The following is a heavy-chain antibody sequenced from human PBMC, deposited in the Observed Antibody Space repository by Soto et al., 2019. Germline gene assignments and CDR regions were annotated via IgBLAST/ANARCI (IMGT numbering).Heavy chain of an antibody. J-gene: IGHJ6*02. CDR3: ARDGTRYRSSSTYYYYGMDV. CDR1: GFTFGSYA. CDR2: ISYDGSNK. Sequence: QVQLVESGGGVVQPGRSLRLSCAASGFTFGSYAMHWVRQAPGKGLEWVAVISYDGSNKYYGDSVKGRFTISRDNSKNTLYLQMNSLKAEDTAVYYCARDGTRYRSSSTYYYYGMDVWGQGPTVPVSS. V-gene: IGHV3-30-3*01. D-gene: IGHD6-6*01.